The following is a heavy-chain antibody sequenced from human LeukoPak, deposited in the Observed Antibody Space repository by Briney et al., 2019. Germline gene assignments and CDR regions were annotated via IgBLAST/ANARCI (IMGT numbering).Heavy chain of an antibody. V-gene: IGHV4-61*01. CDR2: IYYSGST. J-gene: IGHJ4*02. Sequence: SETLSLTCTVSGRSVSSGSYYWSWIRQPPGKGLEWIWYIYYSGSTNYNPSLKSRVTISVDTSRNQFSLKLSSVTAADTAVYYCARSFGSGSYFFDYWGQGTLVTVSS. CDR1: GRSVSSGSYY. CDR3: ARSFGSGSYFFDY. D-gene: IGHD3-10*01.